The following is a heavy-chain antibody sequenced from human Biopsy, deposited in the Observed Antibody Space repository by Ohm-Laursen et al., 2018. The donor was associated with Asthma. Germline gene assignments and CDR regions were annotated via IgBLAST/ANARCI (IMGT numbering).Heavy chain of an antibody. J-gene: IGHJ5*02. V-gene: IGHV2-5*02. CDR2: IYWDDYN. D-gene: IGHD3-9*01. CDR1: GFSLRTPGVG. CDR3: ALSQDSGFDDHSPSWFDP. Sequence: TQTLTLTCPFSGFSLRTPGVGVGWIRQSPGKALEWLALIYWDDYNLFRPSLKRRLTITKDPSKNQVVLTMTKMDPVDSGTYYCALSQDSGFDDHSPSWFDPWGQGTLVTVSS.